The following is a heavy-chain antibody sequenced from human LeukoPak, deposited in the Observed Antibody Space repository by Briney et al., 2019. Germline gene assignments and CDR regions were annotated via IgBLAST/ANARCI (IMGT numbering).Heavy chain of an antibody. D-gene: IGHD4-11*01. CDR3: AKDRGSNYVDY. V-gene: IGHV3-30*02. CDR1: AFTFSSYG. J-gene: IGHJ4*02. Sequence: GGSLRLSCAASAFTFSSYGMHWVRQAPGKGLEWVAFIRYDGCNKYYADSVRGRFTISRDNSKNTLYLQMNSLRAEDTAVYYCAKDRGSNYVDYWGQGTLVTVSS. CDR2: IRYDGCNK.